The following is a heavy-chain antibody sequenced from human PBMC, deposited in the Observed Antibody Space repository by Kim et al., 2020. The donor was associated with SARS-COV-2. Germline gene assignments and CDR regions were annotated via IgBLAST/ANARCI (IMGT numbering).Heavy chain of an antibody. V-gene: IGHV1-3*04. CDR2: INTANGNT. CDR3: ARQSNMDV. Sequence: ASVKVSCKASGYTFTSSGISWARQAPGQRLEWMGWINTANGNTKYSQKFQDRVTISRDTSARTDYMELNSLRSEDAAVYYCARQSNMDVWGQGTPVTVSS. CDR1: GYTFTSSG. J-gene: IGHJ6*02.